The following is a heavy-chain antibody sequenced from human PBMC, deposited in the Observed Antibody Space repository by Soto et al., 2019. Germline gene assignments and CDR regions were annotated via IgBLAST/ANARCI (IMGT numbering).Heavy chain of an antibody. CDR3: AKKPPSSIQGWAFGMDV. J-gene: IGHJ6*02. D-gene: IGHD1-26*01. V-gene: IGHV1-18*01. CDR2: ISAYNGNT. CDR1: GYTFTSYG. Sequence: ASVKVSCKASGYTFTSYGISWVRQAPGQGLEWMGWISAYNGNTNYAQKLQGRVTMTTDTSTSTAYMELRSLRSDDTAVYYCAKKPPSSIQGWAFGMDVWGQGTTVTVSS.